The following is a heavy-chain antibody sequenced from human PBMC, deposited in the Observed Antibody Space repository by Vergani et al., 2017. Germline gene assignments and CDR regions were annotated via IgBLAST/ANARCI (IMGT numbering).Heavy chain of an antibody. D-gene: IGHD6-13*01. J-gene: IGHJ4*02. Sequence: QVQLQESGPGLVKPSQTLSLTCTVSGGSISSGSYYWSWIRQPPGKGLEWIGYIYYSGSTNYNPSLKSRVTISVDTSKNQFSLKLSSVTAADTAVYYCARSALSAGVDYWGQGTLVTVSS. CDR1: GGSISSGSYY. CDR2: IYYSGST. V-gene: IGHV4-61*01. CDR3: ARSALSAGVDY.